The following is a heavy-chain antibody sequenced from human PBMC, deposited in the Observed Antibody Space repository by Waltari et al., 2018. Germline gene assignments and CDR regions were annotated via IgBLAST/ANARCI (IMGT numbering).Heavy chain of an antibody. V-gene: IGHV3-21*01. CDR2: IMSNRRYI. CDR1: GFTFSSYS. D-gene: IGHD6-19*01. CDR3: ASGYSSGWWLDAFDI. J-gene: IGHJ3*02. Sequence: EVQLVESGGGLVKPGGSLRLSCAASGFTFSSYSMNWVRQAPGKGREWGSSIMSNRRYIAYADSVKGRFTIARDNAKNSLYLQMNILRAEDTAVYYCASGYSSGWWLDAFDIWGQGTMVTVSS.